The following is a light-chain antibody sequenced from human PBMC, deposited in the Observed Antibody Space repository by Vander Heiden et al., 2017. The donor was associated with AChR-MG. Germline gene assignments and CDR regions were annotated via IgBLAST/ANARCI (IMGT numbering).Light chain of an antibody. J-gene: IGKJ1*01. Sequence: EIVLTQSPGTLSLSPGERATLSCRASQSVSSSYLAWYQQKPGQAPRLLIYGASSRATGIPDRFSGSGSGTDFTLTISRLEPEDFAVYYCQQDCSSHTFGQGTKVEIK. CDR3: QQDCSSHT. V-gene: IGKV3-20*01. CDR2: GAS. CDR1: QSVSSSY.